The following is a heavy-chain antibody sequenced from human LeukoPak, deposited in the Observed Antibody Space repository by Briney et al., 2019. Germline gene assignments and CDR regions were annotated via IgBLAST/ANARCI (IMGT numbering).Heavy chain of an antibody. D-gene: IGHD2-2*01. CDR3: AREAGYCSSTSCPCDY. CDR1: GFTFSDYY. Sequence: ESGGSLRLSCAASGFTFSDYYMSWIRQAPGKGLEWVSYISSSGSTIYYADSVKGRFTISRDNAKNSLYLQMNSLRAEDTAVYYCAREAGYCSSTSCPCDYWGQGTLVTVSS. CDR2: ISSSGSTI. V-gene: IGHV3-11*01. J-gene: IGHJ4*02.